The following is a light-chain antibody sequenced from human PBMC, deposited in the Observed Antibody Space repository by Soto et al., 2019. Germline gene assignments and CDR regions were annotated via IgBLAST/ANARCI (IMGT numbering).Light chain of an antibody. V-gene: IGLV1-40*01. CDR2: HND. J-gene: IGLJ2*01. Sequence: QSVLTQPPSVSGAPGQRVTISCTGSSSNIGAGYDVHWYQQLPGTAPKLLIYHNDNRPSGVPDRFSGSKSATSASLAITGLQTEDEADYYCQSYDSSLSGSLFGGGTKLTVL. CDR3: QSYDSSLSGSL. CDR1: SSNIGAGYD.